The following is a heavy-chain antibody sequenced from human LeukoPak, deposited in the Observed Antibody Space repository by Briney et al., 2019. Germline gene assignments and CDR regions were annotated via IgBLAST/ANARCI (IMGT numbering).Heavy chain of an antibody. CDR1: GFTFDDYA. Sequence: GGSLRLSCAASGFTFDDYAMHWVRQAPGKGLEWVSGISWNSGSIGYADSVKGRFTISRDNAKNSLYLQMNSLRAEDMALYYCAKNLGFGSSAFDIWGQGTVVTVSS. CDR2: ISWNSGSI. D-gene: IGHD3-10*01. V-gene: IGHV3-9*03. J-gene: IGHJ3*02. CDR3: AKNLGFGSSAFDI.